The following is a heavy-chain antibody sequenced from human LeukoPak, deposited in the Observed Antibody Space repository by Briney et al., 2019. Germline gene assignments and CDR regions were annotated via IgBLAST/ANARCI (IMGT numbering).Heavy chain of an antibody. V-gene: IGHV1-18*01. J-gene: IGHJ4*02. CDR1: GYTFTNFG. CDR3: AREVVDH. CDR2: ISGYFGNT. Sequence: ASVKVSCKASGYTFTNFGISWVRQAPGQGLEWMGWISGYFGNTNYAQKFQGRVTLTTDTSTSTAYMELRSLGSDDTGIYYCAREVVDHWGQGTLVTVSS.